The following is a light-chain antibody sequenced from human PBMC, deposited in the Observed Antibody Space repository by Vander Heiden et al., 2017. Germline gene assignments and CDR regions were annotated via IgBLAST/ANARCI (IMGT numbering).Light chain of an antibody. CDR2: AAS. V-gene: IGKV1-39*01. CDR1: QGIGTY. Sequence: DIQMTQSPSFLSASVGDRVTIACRASQGIGTYLNWYKQRPGKPPQVLVYAASTLQRGVPSRFHCSGPGTDFTLAVTSLQPEDFATYFCQQCESNPRTFGQGTRLEMK. CDR3: QQCESNPRT. J-gene: IGKJ5*01.